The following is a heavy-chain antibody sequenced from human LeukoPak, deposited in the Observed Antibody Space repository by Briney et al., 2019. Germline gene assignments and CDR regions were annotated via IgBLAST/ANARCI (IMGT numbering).Heavy chain of an antibody. J-gene: IGHJ4*02. D-gene: IGHD3-16*02. CDR1: GFTFSSYW. CDR2: IKQDGSEK. Sequence: GGFLSLSCAASGFTFSSYWMSWVRLAPGKGLEWVANIKQDGSEKYYVHSVKGRFTISRDNAKNSLYLQMNSLRAEDTAVYYCAREESYYDYIWGSYRFFDYWGQGTLVTVSS. CDR3: AREESYYDYIWGSYRFFDY. V-gene: IGHV3-7*01.